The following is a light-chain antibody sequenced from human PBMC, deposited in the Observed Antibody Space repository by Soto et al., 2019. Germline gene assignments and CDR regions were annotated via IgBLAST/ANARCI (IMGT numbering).Light chain of an antibody. CDR1: QSISSW. J-gene: IGKJ1*01. V-gene: IGKV1-5*03. CDR2: KAS. CDR3: QQYNSYSQRT. Sequence: DIQMTQSPSTLSASVGDRVTITCRASQSISSWLAWYQQKPGKAPKLLIYKASSLESGVPSRFSGSGSGTDFNLTISSLQPDDFATYYCQQYNSYSQRTFGQGTKVEIK.